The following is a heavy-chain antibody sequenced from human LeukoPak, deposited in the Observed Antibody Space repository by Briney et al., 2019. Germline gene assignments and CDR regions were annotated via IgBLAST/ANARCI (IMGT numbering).Heavy chain of an antibody. V-gene: IGHV3-23*01. CDR2: ISDNGANT. CDR3: AKLSLLASLYYYDSSIDI. D-gene: IGHD3-22*01. Sequence: GGSLRLSCAASGFPFNSYAMSWVRRAPGKGLEWVSTISDNGANTYSADSVKGRFTISRDTSKNTLYLQLNSLRAEDTAVYYCAKLSLLASLYYYDSSIDIWGQGTVVTFSS. CDR1: GFPFNSYA. J-gene: IGHJ3*02.